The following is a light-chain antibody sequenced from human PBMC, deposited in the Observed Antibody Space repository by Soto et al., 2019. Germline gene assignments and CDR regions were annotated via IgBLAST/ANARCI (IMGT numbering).Light chain of an antibody. CDR2: GVT. J-gene: IGLJ3*02. Sequence: QSALTQPASVSGSPGQSITISCSGSRSDIGSYNNVAWYQKHPGKAPRVMIFGVTKRPSGVPDRFSGSKSGTSASLAISGLQSEDEADYYCAAWGASLNGWVFGGGTQLTVL. CDR3: AAWGASLNGWV. CDR1: RSDIGSYNN. V-gene: IGLV2-14*02.